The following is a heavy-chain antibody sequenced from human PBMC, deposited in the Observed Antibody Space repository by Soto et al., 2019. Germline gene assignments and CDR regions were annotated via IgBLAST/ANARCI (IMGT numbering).Heavy chain of an antibody. CDR1: GGSISSYY. Sequence: SQIMSHPCTVSGGSISSYYWSWIRQHTGKGLEWIGYIYYSGSTNYNPSLKSRVTISVDTSKNQFSLKLSSVTAADTAVYYCARAPGGSLLRFLDFAFDIWGQGTMVTVS. CDR2: IYYSGST. J-gene: IGHJ3*02. V-gene: IGHV4-59*01. D-gene: IGHD3-3*01. CDR3: ARAPGGSLLRFLDFAFDI.